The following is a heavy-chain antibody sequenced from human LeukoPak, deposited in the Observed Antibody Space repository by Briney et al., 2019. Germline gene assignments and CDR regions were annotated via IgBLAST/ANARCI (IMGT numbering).Heavy chain of an antibody. CDR3: ARVRRWLQPGDY. J-gene: IGHJ4*02. CDR1: GFTFSSYA. D-gene: IGHD5-24*01. Sequence: GRSLRLSCAASGFTFSSYAMHWVRQAPGKGLEWVAVISYDGSNKYYADSVKGRFTISRDNSKNTLYLQMNSLRAEDTAVYYCARVRRWLQPGDYWGQGTLVTVSS. CDR2: ISYDGSNK. V-gene: IGHV3-30-3*01.